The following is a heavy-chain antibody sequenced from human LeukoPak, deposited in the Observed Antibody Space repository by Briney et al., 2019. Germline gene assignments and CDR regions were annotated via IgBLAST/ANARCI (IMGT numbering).Heavy chain of an antibody. V-gene: IGHV3-21*01. CDR2: ISSSSSYI. Sequence: PGGSLRLSCAASGFTFSSYSMNWVRQAPGKGLEWVSSISSSSSYIYYADSVKGRFTISRDNAKNSLYLQMNSLRAEDTAVYYCARANSTDFWSGYYPTPLDYWGQGTLVTISS. CDR1: GFTFSSYS. D-gene: IGHD3-3*01. CDR3: ARANSTDFWSGYYPTPLDY. J-gene: IGHJ4*02.